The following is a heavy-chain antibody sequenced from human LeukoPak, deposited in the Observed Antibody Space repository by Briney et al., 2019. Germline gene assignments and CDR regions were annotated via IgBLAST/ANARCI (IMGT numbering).Heavy chain of an antibody. Sequence: PGGSLRLSCAASGFTFSSYSMNWVRQAPGKGLEWVSFIYSDNTHYSYSVKGRFTISRDNSKNPLYLQMNSLRAEDTAVYYCARRAGAYSHPYDYWGQGTLVTVSS. CDR2: IYSDNT. D-gene: IGHD4/OR15-4a*01. V-gene: IGHV3-53*01. CDR1: GFTFSSYS. CDR3: ARRAGAYSHPYDY. J-gene: IGHJ4*02.